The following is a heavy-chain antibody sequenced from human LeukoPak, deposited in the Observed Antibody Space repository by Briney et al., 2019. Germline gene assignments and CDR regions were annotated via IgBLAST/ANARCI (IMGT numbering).Heavy chain of an antibody. CDR2: ISWDGGSK. Sequence: PGGSLRLSCAASGFMFEDYSMHWVRQAPGKGLEWVSVISWDGGSKYYADSVQGRFTISRDNAKNSLYLQMNSLRAEDTAVYYCARDTDIAAANAFDIWGQGTMVTVSS. CDR1: GFMFEDYS. V-gene: IGHV3-43*01. CDR3: ARDTDIAAANAFDI. J-gene: IGHJ3*02. D-gene: IGHD6-13*01.